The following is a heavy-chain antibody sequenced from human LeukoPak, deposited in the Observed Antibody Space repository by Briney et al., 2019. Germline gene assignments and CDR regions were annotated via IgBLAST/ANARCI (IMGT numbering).Heavy chain of an antibody. D-gene: IGHD6-19*01. V-gene: IGHV3-43*02. CDR2: ISGDGGST. Sequence: PGGSLRLSCAAPGFIFDNYAIHWVRQAPGKGLEWVSLISGDGGSTFYADSVRGRFTISRDNTRKSLSLQMSSQRSEDTALYYYARKSETSGWYECWGQGTRVTVSA. CDR3: ARKSETSGWYEC. J-gene: IGHJ4*02. CDR1: GFIFDNYA.